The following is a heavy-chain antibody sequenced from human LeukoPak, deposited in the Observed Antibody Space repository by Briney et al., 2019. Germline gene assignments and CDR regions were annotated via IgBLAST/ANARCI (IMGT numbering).Heavy chain of an antibody. D-gene: IGHD5-18*01. CDR2: TSGSGGST. J-gene: IGHJ4*02. CDR3: AKSGGYSYVENFDY. V-gene: IGHV3-23*01. Sequence: TGGSLRLSCAASGFTFRSYAMNWVRQAPGKGLEWVSGTSGSGGSTFYADSVKGRFTMSRDNSKDTLYLQMNSLGAEDTAVYYCAKSGGYSYVENFDYWGQGTLVTVSS. CDR1: GFTFRSYA.